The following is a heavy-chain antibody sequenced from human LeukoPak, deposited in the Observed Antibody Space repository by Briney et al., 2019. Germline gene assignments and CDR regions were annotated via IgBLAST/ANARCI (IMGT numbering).Heavy chain of an antibody. D-gene: IGHD3-16*01. CDR2: IYYSGNT. Sequence: SETLSLTCTVSGGSFSSYSWSWIRQPPGKGLEWIGYIYYSGNTDYNPSLKSRVTMSLDTSKNQFSLNLNSVTAADTAVYYCARAVISFGGGVAKGFDSWGQGTLVTVSS. CDR1: GGSFSSYS. V-gene: IGHV4-59*01. CDR3: ARAVISFGGGVAKGFDS. J-gene: IGHJ4*02.